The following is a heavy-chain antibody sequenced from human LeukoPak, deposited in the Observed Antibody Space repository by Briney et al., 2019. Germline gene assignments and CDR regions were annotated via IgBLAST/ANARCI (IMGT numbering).Heavy chain of an antibody. CDR1: GFTFSSYS. Sequence: PGGSLRLSCAASGFTFSSYSMNWVRQAPGKGLEWVSSISSSSSYIYYADSVKGRFTISRDNAKNSLYLQMNSLRAEDTAVYYCARDYGEISSSSFYYYYMDVWGKGTTVTVSS. D-gene: IGHD6-6*01. J-gene: IGHJ6*03. V-gene: IGHV3-21*01. CDR3: ARDYGEISSSSFYYYYMDV. CDR2: ISSSSSYI.